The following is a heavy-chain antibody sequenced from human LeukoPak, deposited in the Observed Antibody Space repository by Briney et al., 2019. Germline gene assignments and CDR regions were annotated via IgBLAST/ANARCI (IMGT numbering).Heavy chain of an antibody. D-gene: IGHD3-22*01. CDR3: ARARNNYDSSSFSALDY. V-gene: IGHV3-33*01. J-gene: IGHJ4*02. CDR2: IWYDGSNK. Sequence: GGSLRLSCAAPGVAFDSHGMHWVRQSPGKGLEWVAVIWYDGSNKDYADSVKGRFTISRDNSKNTLYLQMNSLRAEDTAVYYCARARNNYDSSSFSALDYWGQGTLVTVSS. CDR1: GVAFDSHG.